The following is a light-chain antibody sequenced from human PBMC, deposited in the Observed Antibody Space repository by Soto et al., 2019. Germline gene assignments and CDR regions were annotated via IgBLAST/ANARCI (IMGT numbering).Light chain of an antibody. CDR1: SSDVGGYNY. Sequence: QSALTQPPSASGSFGQSVSISCTGTSSDVGGYNYVSWYQQHPGEAPKLMVYEVSERPSGVPDRFSGSKSGNTASLTVSGLQPDDEADYYYCSYSCTNYHHVFGAGTQVTVL. J-gene: IGLJ6*01. CDR3: CSYSCTNYHHV. CDR2: EVS. V-gene: IGLV2-8*01.